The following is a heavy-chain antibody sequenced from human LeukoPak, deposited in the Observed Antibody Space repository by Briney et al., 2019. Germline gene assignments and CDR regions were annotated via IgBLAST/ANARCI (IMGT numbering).Heavy chain of an antibody. V-gene: IGHV3-48*01. CDR3: ARDIPKLDAFDI. J-gene: IGHJ3*02. D-gene: IGHD2-21*01. CDR2: ISSSSSTI. CDR1: GFTFSSYG. Sequence: GSLRLSCAASGFTFSSYGMHWVRQAPGKGLEWVSYISSSSSTIYYADSVKGRFTISRDNAKNSLYLQMNSLRAEDTAVYYCARDIPKLDAFDIWGQGTMVTVSS.